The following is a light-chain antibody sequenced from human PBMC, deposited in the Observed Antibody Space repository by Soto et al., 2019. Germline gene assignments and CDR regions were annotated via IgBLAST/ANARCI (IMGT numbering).Light chain of an antibody. V-gene: IGLV2-23*01. CDR1: SSDI. CDR3: CSYAGSSTLV. J-gene: IGLJ2*01. Sequence: QSALTQPASVSGSPGQSITISCSGTSSDIVSWYQQHQGKAPKLIIYEGSKRPSGVSNRFSGSKSGNTASLTISGLQAEDEADYYWCSYAGSSTLVFGGGPKLTVL. CDR2: EGS.